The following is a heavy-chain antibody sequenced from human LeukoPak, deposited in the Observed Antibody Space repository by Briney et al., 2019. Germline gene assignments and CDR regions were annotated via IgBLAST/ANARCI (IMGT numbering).Heavy chain of an antibody. D-gene: IGHD1-7*01. V-gene: IGHV3-11*04. Sequence: GGSLRLSCAASGFTFSDYYMSWIRQAPGKGLKWVSYISSSGSTIYYADSVKGRFTISRDNAKNSLYLQMNSLRAEDTAVYYCASRRITGTTGYWGQGTLVTVSS. CDR1: GFTFSDYY. CDR2: ISSSGSTI. CDR3: ASRRITGTTGY. J-gene: IGHJ4*02.